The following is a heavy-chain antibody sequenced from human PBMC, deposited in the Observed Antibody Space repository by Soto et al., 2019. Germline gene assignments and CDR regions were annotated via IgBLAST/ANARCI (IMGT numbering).Heavy chain of an antibody. CDR2: ISYDGSNK. J-gene: IGHJ6*02. Sequence: GGSLRLSCAASGFTFSSYAMHWVRQAPGKGLEWVAVISYDGSNKYYADSVKGRFTISRDNSKNTLYLQMNSLRAEDTAVYYCAKIPGGVIDLYYYYYGMDVWGQGTTVTVSS. CDR3: AKIPGGVIDLYYYYYGMDV. V-gene: IGHV3-30*04. CDR1: GFTFSSYA. D-gene: IGHD2-21*01.